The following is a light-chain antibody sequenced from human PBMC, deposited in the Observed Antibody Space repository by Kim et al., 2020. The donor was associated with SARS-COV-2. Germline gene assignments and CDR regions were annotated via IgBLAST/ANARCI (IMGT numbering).Light chain of an antibody. V-gene: IGKV1-39*01. Sequence: DIQMTQSPSSLSASVGDRVTITCRASQSISSYLNWYQQKPGKAPKLLIYAASSWQSGFPSRFSGSGSGTDFTLTISSLQPEDFATYYCQQSYSTRWTFGQGTKVDIK. CDR3: QQSYSTRWT. J-gene: IGKJ1*01. CDR2: AAS. CDR1: QSISSY.